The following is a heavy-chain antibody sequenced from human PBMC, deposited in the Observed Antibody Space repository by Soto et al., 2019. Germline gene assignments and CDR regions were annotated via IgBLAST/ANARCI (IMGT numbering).Heavy chain of an antibody. CDR3: AADPDYYDSSGYPRSYSYGMDV. Sequence: SLNVSCKGAGFTFTSSAVQWVRQARGQRLEGIGWIVVGSGNTNYAQKFQERVTITRDMSTSTAYMELSSLRSEDTAVYYCAADPDYYDSSGYPRSYSYGMDVWGQGTTVTVSS. V-gene: IGHV1-58*01. D-gene: IGHD3-22*01. J-gene: IGHJ6*02. CDR2: IVVGSGNT. CDR1: GFTFTSSA.